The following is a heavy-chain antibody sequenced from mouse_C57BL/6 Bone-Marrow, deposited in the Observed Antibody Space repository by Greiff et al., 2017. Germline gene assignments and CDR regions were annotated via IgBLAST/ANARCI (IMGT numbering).Heavy chain of an antibody. CDR3: SSVDGNYFDF. Sequence: VQLQQSGAELVRPGASVKLSCTASGFNIKDDYIHWVKQRPEQGLEWIGWIDPEIGDTEYASKFQGKATITSDTSSNTAYLQLSSLTSEDTAVYYCSSVDGNYFDFWGQGTPLTVAS. J-gene: IGHJ2*01. CDR2: IDPEIGDT. D-gene: IGHD2-1*01. CDR1: GFNIKDDY. V-gene: IGHV14-4*01.